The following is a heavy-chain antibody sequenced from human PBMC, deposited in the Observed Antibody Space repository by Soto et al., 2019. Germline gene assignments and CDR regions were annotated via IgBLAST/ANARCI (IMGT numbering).Heavy chain of an antibody. CDR1: GGSISPYY. Sequence: ETLSLTCTVSGGSISPYYWSWIRQSPGKGLEYIGYIYYRGGTNYNPSLKSRVTISADTSMNQFSLKLSSVAAADTAIYYCARWGGGSCYSFDHWGQGTLVTVSS. CDR2: IYYRGGT. D-gene: IGHD2-15*01. CDR3: ARWGGGSCYSFDH. V-gene: IGHV4-59*01. J-gene: IGHJ4*02.